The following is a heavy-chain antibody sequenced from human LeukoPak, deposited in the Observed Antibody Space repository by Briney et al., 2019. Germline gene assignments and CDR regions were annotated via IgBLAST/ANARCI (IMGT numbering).Heavy chain of an antibody. Sequence: SETLSLTCTVSGGSVSSGSYYWSWIRQPPGKGLEWIGYIYYSGSTNYNPSLKSRVTISVDTSKNQFSLKLSSVTAADTAVYYCARDRVTTGVAYFDYWGQGTLVTVSS. J-gene: IGHJ4*02. CDR2: IYYSGST. V-gene: IGHV4-61*01. CDR3: ARDRVTTGVAYFDY. CDR1: GGSVSSGSYY. D-gene: IGHD4-23*01.